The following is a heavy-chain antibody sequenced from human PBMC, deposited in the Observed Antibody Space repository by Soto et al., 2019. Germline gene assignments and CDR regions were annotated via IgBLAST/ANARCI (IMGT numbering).Heavy chain of an antibody. J-gene: IGHJ6*02. Sequence: GGSLRLSCVASGFTFSSFEMNWIRQAPGKGPEWIAVINPSGRTISYADSVKGRFTISRDNSKNTLYLQMNSLRAEDTAVYYCAKVGEPLPYYYYYYGMDVWGQGTTVTVSS. CDR2: INPSGRTI. D-gene: IGHD3-16*01. CDR1: GFTFSSFE. V-gene: IGHV3-48*03. CDR3: AKVGEPLPYYYYYYGMDV.